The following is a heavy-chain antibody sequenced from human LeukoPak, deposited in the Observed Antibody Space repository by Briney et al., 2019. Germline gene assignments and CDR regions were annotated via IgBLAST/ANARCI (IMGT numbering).Heavy chain of an antibody. D-gene: IGHD3-22*01. CDR1: GYTFTSYA. Sequence: ASVKVSCKASGYTFTSYAIHWVRQAPGQRLEWMGWFNAGNGNTKSSQKFQGRVTITRDTSASTAYMGLSSLRSEDTAVYYCARDGFSYSSGYHYPYYFDYWGQGTLVTVSS. V-gene: IGHV1-3*01. CDR2: FNAGNGNT. CDR3: ARDGFSYSSGYHYPYYFDY. J-gene: IGHJ4*02.